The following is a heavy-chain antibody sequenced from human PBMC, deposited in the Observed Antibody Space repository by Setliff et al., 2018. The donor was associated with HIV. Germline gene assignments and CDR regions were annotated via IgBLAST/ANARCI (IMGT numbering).Heavy chain of an antibody. Sequence: SETLSLTCNVSGGSISSGGYSWTWIRQPPGKGLEWIAYIFHSGRIYYNPTLKSRVTISEGRSKNQVSLKLSSMTAADTAVYYCARGTTLNVVPDAFDIWGQGTMVTVSS. J-gene: IGHJ3*02. D-gene: IGHD4-17*01. CDR1: GGSISSGGYS. CDR2: IFHSGRI. CDR3: ARGTTLNVVPDAFDI. V-gene: IGHV4-30-2*01.